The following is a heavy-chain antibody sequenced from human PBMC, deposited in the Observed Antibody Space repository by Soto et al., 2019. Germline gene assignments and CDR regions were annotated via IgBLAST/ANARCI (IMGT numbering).Heavy chain of an antibody. J-gene: IGHJ6*02. D-gene: IGHD4-4*01. CDR2: ISYDGSNK. Sequence: QVQLVESGGGVVQPGRSLRLSCAASGFTFSSYGMHWVRQAPGKGLEWVAVISYDGSNKYYADSVKGRFTISRDNSKNTLYLQMNSLRDEDTAVYYCAKGIFSNFAYYYYYGMDVWGQGTTVTGSS. V-gene: IGHV3-30*18. CDR3: AKGIFSNFAYYYYYGMDV. CDR1: GFTFSSYG.